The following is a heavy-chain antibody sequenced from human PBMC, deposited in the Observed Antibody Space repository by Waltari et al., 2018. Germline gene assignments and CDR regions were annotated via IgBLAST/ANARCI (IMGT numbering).Heavy chain of an antibody. D-gene: IGHD2-2*01. J-gene: IGHJ5*02. Sequence: EVQLVESGGGLVQPGGSLRLSCADSGFNFSSYWTHWVRQSPGKGLGLVYRCNGDGGSTSYADSVKGRLPISRNHANNTLYLQMNSLRAEDTAVYYCSRTRYCSTTNCQVDLFDPWGQGTLVTVSS. CDR3: SRTRYCSTTNCQVDLFDP. CDR2: CNGDGGST. V-gene: IGHV3-74*01. CDR1: GFNFSSYW.